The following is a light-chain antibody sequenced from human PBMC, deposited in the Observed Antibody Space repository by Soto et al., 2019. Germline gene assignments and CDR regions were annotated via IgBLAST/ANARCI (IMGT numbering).Light chain of an antibody. V-gene: IGLV2-11*01. CDR2: DVS. CDR1: SSDFGGYNY. J-gene: IGLJ3*02. Sequence: QSALTQPRSVSGSPGQSVTISCTGTSSDFGGYNYVSWYQQQPGKAPKLMIYDVSKRPSGVPDRFSGSKSGNTASLTISGLQAEDEADYYCCSYAGSYTRVFGGGTKLTVL. CDR3: CSYAGSYTRV.